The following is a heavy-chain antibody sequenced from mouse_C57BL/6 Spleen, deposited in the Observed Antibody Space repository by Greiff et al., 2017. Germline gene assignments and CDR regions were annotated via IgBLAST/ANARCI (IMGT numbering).Heavy chain of an antibody. Sequence: QVQLQQPGAELVKPGASVKMSCKASGYTFTSYWITWVKQRPGQGLEWIGDIYPGSGSTNYNEKFKSKATLTVDTSSSTAYMQLSSLTSEDSAVYYCARGRLGGNYRAYWGQGTLVTVSA. V-gene: IGHV1-55*01. CDR3: ARGRLGGNYRAY. CDR1: GYTFTSYW. J-gene: IGHJ3*01. D-gene: IGHD2-1*01. CDR2: IYPGSGST.